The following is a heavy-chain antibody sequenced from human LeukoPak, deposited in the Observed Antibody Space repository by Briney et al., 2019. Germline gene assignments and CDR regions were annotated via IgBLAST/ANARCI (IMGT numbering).Heavy chain of an antibody. D-gene: IGHD6-19*01. J-gene: IGHJ4*02. Sequence: GGSLRLSCAASGFTFSSYAMSWVRQAPGKGLEWVSAISGSGGSTYYADSVKGRFTISRDNSKNTLYLQMNSLRAEDTAEYYCAKVTQWLVKGFDYWGQGTLVTVSS. CDR3: AKVTQWLVKGFDY. CDR2: ISGSGGST. CDR1: GFTFSSYA. V-gene: IGHV3-23*01.